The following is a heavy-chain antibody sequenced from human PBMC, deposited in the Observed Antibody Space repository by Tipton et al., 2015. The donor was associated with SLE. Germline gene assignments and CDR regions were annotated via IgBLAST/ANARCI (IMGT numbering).Heavy chain of an antibody. CDR2: FYHSGST. V-gene: IGHV4-39*07. CDR1: GGSISSSGYD. Sequence: GLVKPSETLSLTCTVSGGSISSSGYDWGWIRQPPGKGLEWIGSFYHSGSTYYNPSLKSRVTISVDTSKNQFSLKLSSVTAADTAQYYCARINVPTAMDFYYYYMDVWGNATTVTVSS. D-gene: IGHD2-2*01. CDR3: ARINVPTAMDFYYYYMDV. J-gene: IGHJ6*03.